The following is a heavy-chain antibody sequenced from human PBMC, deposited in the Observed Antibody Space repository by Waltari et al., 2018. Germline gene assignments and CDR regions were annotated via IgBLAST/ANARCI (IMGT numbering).Heavy chain of an antibody. CDR2: FFPSDGGT. Sequence: QVQLVQSGAEVKKPGASVKISCQTSGYIVHSNYIHWVRQAPGQGLQWMGVFFPSDGGTIYAQKFQGRVNMTSDTSTSTVYMELTSLGSEDTAVYYCARRSLLRFLDYWGQGTLVTVSS. J-gene: IGHJ4*02. CDR1: GYIVHSNY. V-gene: IGHV1-46*02. CDR3: ARRSLLRFLDY. D-gene: IGHD3-16*01.